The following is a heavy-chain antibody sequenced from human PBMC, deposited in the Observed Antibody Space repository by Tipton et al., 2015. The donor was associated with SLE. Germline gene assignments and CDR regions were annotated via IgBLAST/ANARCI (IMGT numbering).Heavy chain of an antibody. V-gene: IGHV3-30*14. CDR1: GFTFSTYA. Sequence: RSLRLSCADSGFTFSTYAMHWVRQAPGKGLEWVAVISYDGSNKYYADSVKGRFTISRDNSKNTLYLQMNSLRAEDTAVYYCARDRSSQGYYGMDVWGQGTTVTVS. D-gene: IGHD3-10*01. CDR3: ARDRSSQGYYGMDV. J-gene: IGHJ6*02. CDR2: ISYDGSNK.